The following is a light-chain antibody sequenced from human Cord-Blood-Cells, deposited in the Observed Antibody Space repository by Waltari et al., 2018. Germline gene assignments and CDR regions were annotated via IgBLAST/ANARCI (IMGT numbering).Light chain of an antibody. CDR1: QDISNY. Sequence: DIQMTQSPSSLSASVGDRVTITCQASQDISNYLNWYQQKPGKAPKLLIYDASNLETGGPSRFSGSGSGTDFTFTISSLQPEDIATYDCQQYDNLPRSFGQGTKLEIK. CDR3: QQYDNLPRS. CDR2: DAS. V-gene: IGKV1-33*01. J-gene: IGKJ2*03.